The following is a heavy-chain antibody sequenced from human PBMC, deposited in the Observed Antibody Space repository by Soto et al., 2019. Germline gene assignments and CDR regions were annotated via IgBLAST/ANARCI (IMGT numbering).Heavy chain of an antibody. J-gene: IGHJ4*02. V-gene: IGHV3-7*04. CDR2: IKQDETEK. CDR3: ARLVSAAANDY. Sequence: EVQLVESGGGLVQPGGSLRLSCAASGFTFSSYWMSWVRQAPGKGLEWVANIKQDETEKYYVDSVKGRFTISRDNAKSSLYLQMNSLGAEDTAVYYCARLVSAAANDYWGQGTLVTVSS. D-gene: IGHD1-26*01. CDR1: GFTFSSYW.